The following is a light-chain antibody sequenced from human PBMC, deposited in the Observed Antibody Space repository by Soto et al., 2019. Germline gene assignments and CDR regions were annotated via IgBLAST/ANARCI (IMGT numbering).Light chain of an antibody. J-gene: IGLJ2*01. CDR1: SSDIGAYNF. V-gene: IGLV2-14*03. CDR2: DVN. Sequence: QSVLTQPASVSGSAGQSITISCTGTSSDIGAYNFVSWYQQHPGKAPKLMLYDVNIRPSGVSNRFSGSKSGNTASLTISGLQAEDDDDYYCTSWTTRTPKIFGGGT. CDR3: TSWTTRTPKI.